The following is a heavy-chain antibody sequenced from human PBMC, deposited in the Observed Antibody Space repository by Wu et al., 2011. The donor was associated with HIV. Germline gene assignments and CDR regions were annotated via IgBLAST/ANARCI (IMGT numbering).Heavy chain of an antibody. Sequence: EVKKPGASVKVSCKASGYTFTDYYMHWVRQAPGQGLEWMGWINLQCGTNYAQTFQGRVTMTRDTSISTAYMEMTRLQSDDTAVYYCARAASAAGGDYWGQGTLVTVSS. V-gene: IGHV1-2*02. CDR2: INLQCGT. D-gene: IGHD2-15*01. CDR3: ARAASAAGGDY. CDR1: GYTFTDYY. J-gene: IGHJ4*02.